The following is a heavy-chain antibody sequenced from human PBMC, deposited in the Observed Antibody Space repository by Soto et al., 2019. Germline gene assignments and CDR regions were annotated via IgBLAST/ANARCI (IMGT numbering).Heavy chain of an antibody. CDR2: INPSGGST. V-gene: IGHV1-46*01. Sequence: GASVKVSCKASGYTFTSYYMHWVRQAPGQGLEWMGIINPSGGSTSYAQKFQGRVTMTRDTSTSTVYMELSSLRSEDTAVYYCARDISGIIPTLGWFDPWGQGTLVTVSS. J-gene: IGHJ5*02. D-gene: IGHD3-3*02. CDR3: ARDISGIIPTLGWFDP. CDR1: GYTFTSYY.